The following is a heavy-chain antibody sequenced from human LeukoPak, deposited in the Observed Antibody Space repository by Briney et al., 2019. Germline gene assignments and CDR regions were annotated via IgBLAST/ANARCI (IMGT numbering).Heavy chain of an antibody. CDR2: IYYSGST. V-gene: IGHV4-39*07. Sequence: SETLSLTCTVSGGPISSSSYYWGWIRQPPGKGLEWIGSIYYSGSTYYNPSLKSRVTISLDTSKNQFSLKLSSVAAADTAVYYCARDPVDTAMVSFDYWGQGTLVTVSS. J-gene: IGHJ4*02. CDR1: GGPISSSSYY. CDR3: ARDPVDTAMVSFDY. D-gene: IGHD5-18*01.